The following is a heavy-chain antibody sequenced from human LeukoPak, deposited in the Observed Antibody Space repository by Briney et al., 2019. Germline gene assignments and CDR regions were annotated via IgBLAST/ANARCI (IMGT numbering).Heavy chain of an antibody. CDR3: AELGITMIGGV. CDR2: IGGTGGST. V-gene: IGHV3-23*01. CDR1: GFTFSSYA. J-gene: IGHJ6*04. Sequence: GGSLRLSCAASGFTFSSYAMSWVRQAPGKGLEWVSAIGGTGGSTYYADSVKGRFTISRDNAKNSLYLQMNSLRAEDTAVYYCAELGITMIGGVWGKGTTVTISS. D-gene: IGHD3-10*02.